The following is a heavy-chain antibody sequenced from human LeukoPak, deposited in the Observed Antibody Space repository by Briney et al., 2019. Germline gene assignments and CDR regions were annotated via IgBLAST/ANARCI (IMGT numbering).Heavy chain of an antibody. Sequence: ASVKVSCKASGYTFTSYDINWVRQAPGQGLEWMGWMNPNSGNTGYAQKFQGRVTMTRNTSISTAYMELSSLRSEDTAVYYCARSRGPRASSGYYYWGQGTLVTVSS. CDR3: ARSRGPRASSGYYY. CDR1: GYTFTSYD. J-gene: IGHJ4*02. D-gene: IGHD3-22*01. V-gene: IGHV1-8*01. CDR2: MNPNSGNT.